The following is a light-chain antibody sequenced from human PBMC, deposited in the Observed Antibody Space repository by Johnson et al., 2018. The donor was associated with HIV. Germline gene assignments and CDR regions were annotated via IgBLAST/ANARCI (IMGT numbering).Light chain of an antibody. CDR2: DNN. CDR3: GTWDSSLSAYV. J-gene: IGLJ1*01. CDR1: SSNIGNNY. V-gene: IGLV1-51*01. Sequence: QSVLTQAPSVSAAPGQKVTISCSGSSSNIGNNYVSWYQQLPRGAPKLLIYDNNKRPSGIPDRFSGSKSGTSATLGITGLQTGDEADYYCGTWDSSLSAYVFGTGTKVTVL.